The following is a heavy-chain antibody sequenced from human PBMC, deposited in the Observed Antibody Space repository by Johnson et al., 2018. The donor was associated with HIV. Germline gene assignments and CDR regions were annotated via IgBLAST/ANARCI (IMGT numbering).Heavy chain of an antibody. CDR2: IKSKTDGGTT. CDR3: ARGSRYTHDNDDVYLLQAFDI. J-gene: IGHJ3*02. D-gene: IGHD3-16*01. V-gene: IGHV3-15*01. CDR1: GFTFSNAW. Sequence: VQLVESGGGLVQPGGSLRLSCAASGFTFSNAWMSWVRQAPGKGLEWVGRIKSKTDGGTTDYAAPVKGRFTISRDDSKNTLYLQMNTLRADDTAVYYCARGSRYTHDNDDVYLLQAFDIWGQGTMVTVSS.